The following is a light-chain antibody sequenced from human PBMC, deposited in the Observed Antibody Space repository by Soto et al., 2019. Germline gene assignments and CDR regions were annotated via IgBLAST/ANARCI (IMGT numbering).Light chain of an antibody. J-gene: IGKJ3*01. Sequence: DIQMTQSPSALSASVGDRVTITCRASQSLSRWLAWFQQKPGKAPKLLIYDASSLESGVPSRFSGSGSGTEFTLTISSLQPDDVATYYCQHANNYPITFGPGNKVDI. V-gene: IGKV1-5*01. CDR3: QHANNYPIT. CDR1: QSLSRW. CDR2: DAS.